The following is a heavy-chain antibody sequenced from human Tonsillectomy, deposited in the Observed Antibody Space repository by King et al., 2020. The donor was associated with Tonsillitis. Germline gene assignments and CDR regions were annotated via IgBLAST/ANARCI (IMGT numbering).Heavy chain of an antibody. D-gene: IGHD3-22*01. CDR1: GFSLSNARMG. Sequence: TLKESGPVLVKPPETLTLTCTVSGFSLSNARMGVSWIRQPPGKALEWLAHIFSNDEKSYSTSLKSRLTISKDTSKSQVVLTLTNMDPVDTATYYCARITYYYDSSGYFRFDYWGQGTLVTVSS. CDR2: IFSNDEK. J-gene: IGHJ4*02. CDR3: ARITYYYDSSGYFRFDY. V-gene: IGHV2-26*01.